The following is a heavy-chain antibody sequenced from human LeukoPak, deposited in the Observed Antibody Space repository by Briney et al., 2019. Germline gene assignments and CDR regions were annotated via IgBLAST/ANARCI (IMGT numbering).Heavy chain of an antibody. Sequence: GASVKVSFKASGYTFTSYGISWVRQAPGQGLEWMGWISAYNGNTYYAPNLQGRVTMTTDTSTSTAHMELRSLRSDDMAVYYCARDNLAAIAGWGLDYWGQGTLVTVSS. CDR2: ISAYNGNT. CDR1: GYTFTSYG. V-gene: IGHV1-18*03. J-gene: IGHJ4*02. D-gene: IGHD2-15*01. CDR3: ARDNLAAIAGWGLDY.